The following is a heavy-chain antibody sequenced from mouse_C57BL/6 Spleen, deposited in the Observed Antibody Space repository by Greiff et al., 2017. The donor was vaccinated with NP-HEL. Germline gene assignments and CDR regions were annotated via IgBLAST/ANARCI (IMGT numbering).Heavy chain of an antibody. J-gene: IGHJ2*01. CDR2: IDPSDSYT. CDR3: ASGYSNGFDY. D-gene: IGHD2-5*01. CDR1: GYTFTSYW. V-gene: IGHV1-69*01. Sequence: QVQLQQPGAELVMPGASVKLSCKASGYTFTSYWMHWVKQRPGQGLEWIGEIDPSDSYTNYHQKFKGKSTLTVYKSSSTAYMQLSSLTSEDSAVYYWASGYSNGFDYWGQGTTLTVSS.